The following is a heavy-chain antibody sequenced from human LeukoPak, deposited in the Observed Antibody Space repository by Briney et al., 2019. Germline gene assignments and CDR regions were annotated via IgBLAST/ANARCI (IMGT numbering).Heavy chain of an antibody. V-gene: IGHV1-24*01. J-gene: IGHJ4*02. Sequence: ASVKVSCKVSGYTLTELSMHWVRQAPGKGLEWMGGFDPEDGETIYAQKLQGRVTMTEDTSTDTAYMELSSLRSEDTAVYYCATGPRRFLEWLTPFDYWGQGTLVTVSS. CDR1: GYTLTELS. D-gene: IGHD3-3*01. CDR3: ATGPRRFLEWLTPFDY. CDR2: FDPEDGET.